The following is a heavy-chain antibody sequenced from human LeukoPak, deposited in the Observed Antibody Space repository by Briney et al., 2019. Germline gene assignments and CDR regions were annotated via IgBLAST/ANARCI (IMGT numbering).Heavy chain of an antibody. CDR3: ARISSIVAATRHVVRGLDY. CDR2: MNPNSGNT. V-gene: IGHV1-8*01. CDR1: GYTFTSYD. D-gene: IGHD2-15*01. Sequence: ASVKVSCKASGYTFTSYDINWVRQATGQGLEWMGWMNPNSGNTGYAQKFQGRVTMTRNTSISTAYMELSSLRSEDTAVYYCARISSIVAATRHVVRGLDYWGQGTPVTVSS. J-gene: IGHJ4*02.